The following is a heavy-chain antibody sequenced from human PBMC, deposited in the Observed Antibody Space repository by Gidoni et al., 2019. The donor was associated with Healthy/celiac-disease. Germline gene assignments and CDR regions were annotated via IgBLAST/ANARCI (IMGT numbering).Heavy chain of an antibody. Sequence: AASGFTFSSYWMSWVRQAPGKGLEWVANIKQDGSEKYYVDSVKGRFTISRDNAKNSLYLQMNSLRAEDTAVYYCARAKYCSSTSCYAYPYYYYGMDVWGQGTTVTVSS. J-gene: IGHJ6*02. CDR3: ARAKYCSSTSCYAYPYYYYGMDV. CDR1: GFTFSSYW. D-gene: IGHD2-2*01. CDR2: IKQDGSEK. V-gene: IGHV3-7*01.